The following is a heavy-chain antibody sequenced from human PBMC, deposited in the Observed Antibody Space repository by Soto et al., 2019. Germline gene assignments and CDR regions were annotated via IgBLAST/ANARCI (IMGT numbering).Heavy chain of an antibody. CDR2: VYYSGST. V-gene: IGHV4-30-4*01. CDR3: ARDLGDTAMDDNWFDP. D-gene: IGHD5-18*01. CDR1: GGSISSGDYY. Sequence: SETLSLTCTVSGGSISSGDYYWSWIRQPPGKGLEWIGYVYYSGSTYYNPSLKSRVTISVDTSKNQFSLQLNSVTPEDTAVYYCARDLGDTAMDDNWFDPWGQGTLVTVSS. J-gene: IGHJ5*02.